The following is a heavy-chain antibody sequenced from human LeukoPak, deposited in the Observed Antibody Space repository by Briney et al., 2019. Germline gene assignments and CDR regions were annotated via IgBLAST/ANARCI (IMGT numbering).Heavy chain of an antibody. CDR2: INHSGST. V-gene: IGHV4-34*01. Sequence: PSETLSLTCAVYGGSFSGYYWSWIRQPPGKGLEWIGEINHSGSTNYNPSLKSRVTMSVDTSKNQFSLKLSSVTAADTAVYYCARHSGRFLEWLPNSGLDYWGQGTLVTVSS. CDR1: GGSFSGYY. D-gene: IGHD3-3*01. J-gene: IGHJ4*02. CDR3: ARHSGRFLEWLPNSGLDY.